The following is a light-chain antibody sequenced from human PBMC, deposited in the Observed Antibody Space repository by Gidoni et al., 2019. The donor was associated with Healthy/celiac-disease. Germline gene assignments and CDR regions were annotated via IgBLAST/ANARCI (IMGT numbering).Light chain of an antibody. Sequence: QSALTQPASVSGSPGQSITISCTGTRSDVGGYNYVSWYQPHPGKAPKLMIYEVSNRPSGVSNRFSGSKSGNTASLTISGLQAEDEADYYCSSYTSSSTLVVFGGGTKLTVL. CDR3: SSYTSSSTLVV. CDR2: EVS. V-gene: IGLV2-14*01. CDR1: RSDVGGYNY. J-gene: IGLJ2*01.